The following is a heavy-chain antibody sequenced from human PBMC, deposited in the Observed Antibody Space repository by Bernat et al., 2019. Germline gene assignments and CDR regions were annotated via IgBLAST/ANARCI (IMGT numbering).Heavy chain of an antibody. CDR3: ARAGGGDLLYYYYYMDV. Sequence: QVQLQESGPGLVKPSETLSLTCAVSGYSISSGYYWGWIRQPPGKGLEWIGSIYHSGSTYYNPSLKSRVTISVDTSKNQFSLKLSSVTAADTAVYYCARAGGGDLLYYYYYMDVWGKGTTVTVSS. D-gene: IGHD3-16*01. CDR1: GYSISSGYY. J-gene: IGHJ6*03. V-gene: IGHV4-38-2*01. CDR2: IYHSGST.